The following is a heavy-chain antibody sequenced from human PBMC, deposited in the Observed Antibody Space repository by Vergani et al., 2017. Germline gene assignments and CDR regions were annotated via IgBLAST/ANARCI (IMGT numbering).Heavy chain of an antibody. CDR1: GDSIISRSYY. V-gene: IGHV4-39*01. D-gene: IGHD3-16*01. Sequence: QMQLQESGPGLVKASETLSLTCTVSGDSIISRSYYWGWIRQPPGKGLEWIGSIYNSGNGDSSSPLKSRVTISAYTSKNQFSLRLTSVTAADTAVYYCASGKYYSXSTSHFRGRYFDVWGRGTLVTVPS. CDR2: IYNSGNG. CDR3: ASGKYYSXSTSHFRGRYFDV. J-gene: IGHJ2*01.